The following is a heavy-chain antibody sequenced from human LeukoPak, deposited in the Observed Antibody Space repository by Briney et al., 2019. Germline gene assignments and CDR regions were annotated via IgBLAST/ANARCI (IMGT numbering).Heavy chain of an antibody. V-gene: IGHV4-59*11. CDR1: GVSIGSHY. Sequence: SETLSLTCTVSGVSIGSHYWSWIRQSPGKGLEWVGCVYNSGTTVYNPSLTGRVTISVDTSKNQYSLNLRSVTAADAAVYYCARDAYWGQGILVTVSS. CDR2: VYNSGTT. CDR3: ARDAY. J-gene: IGHJ4*02.